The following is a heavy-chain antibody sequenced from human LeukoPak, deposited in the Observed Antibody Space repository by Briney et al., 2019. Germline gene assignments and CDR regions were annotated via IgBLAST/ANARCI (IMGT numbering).Heavy chain of an antibody. CDR2: LFHSGTP. V-gene: IGHV4-59*12. CDR1: GGSISSYY. Sequence: SETLSLTCTVSGGSISSYYWSWIRQPPGKGLEWIGYLFHSGTPRYNPSLKSRVTMSADTSKNQFFLTLDSTTAADTAVYFCARRRGWKQQLVYFDTWGQGTLAIVSS. J-gene: IGHJ4*02. D-gene: IGHD6-13*01. CDR3: ARRRGWKQQLVYFDT.